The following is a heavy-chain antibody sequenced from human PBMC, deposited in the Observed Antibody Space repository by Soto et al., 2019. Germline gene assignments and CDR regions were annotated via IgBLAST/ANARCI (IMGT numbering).Heavy chain of an antibody. J-gene: IGHJ5*02. Sequence: PSATLSLTCTVTGGSLNSYYWTWIGKSPGAGLEWIGYVSSTGSTNYNPSLKSRLTMSLDTSTNEVSLSLTSVTAADAAVYFCARFSPPRKSYDSNPGWFDPWGQGIMVTVS. CDR3: ARFSPPRKSYDSNPGWFDP. V-gene: IGHV4-59*01. CDR1: GGSLNSYY. CDR2: VSSTGST. D-gene: IGHD3-22*01.